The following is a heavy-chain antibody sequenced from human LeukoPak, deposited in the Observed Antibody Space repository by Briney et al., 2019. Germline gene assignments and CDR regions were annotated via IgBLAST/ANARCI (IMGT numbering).Heavy chain of an antibody. D-gene: IGHD3-22*01. CDR1: GFTFSSYS. V-gene: IGHV3-21*01. J-gene: IGHJ4*02. CDR3: AKEKGREYYYDSSGYYVY. CDR2: ISSSSSYI. Sequence: PGGSLRLSCAASGFTFSSYSMNLVRQAPGKGLEWVSAISSSSSYIYYADSVKGRFTISRDNSKNTLYLQMNSLRAEDTAVYYCAKEKGREYYYDSSGYYVYWGQGTLVTVSS.